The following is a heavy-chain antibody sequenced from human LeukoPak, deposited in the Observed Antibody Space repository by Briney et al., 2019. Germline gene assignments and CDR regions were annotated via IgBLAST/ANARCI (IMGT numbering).Heavy chain of an antibody. CDR2: INHSGST. Sequence: SGTLSLTCAVYGGSFSGYYWSWIRQPPGKGLEWIGEINHSGSTNYNPSLKSRVTISVDTSKNQFSLKLSSVTAADTAVYYCARHGKLPLDYWGQGTLVTVSS. CDR1: GGSFSGYY. V-gene: IGHV4-34*01. D-gene: IGHD2-15*01. J-gene: IGHJ4*02. CDR3: ARHGKLPLDY.